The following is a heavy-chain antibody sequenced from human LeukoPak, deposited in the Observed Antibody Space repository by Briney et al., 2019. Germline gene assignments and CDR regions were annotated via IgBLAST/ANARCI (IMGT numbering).Heavy chain of an antibody. J-gene: IGHJ3*02. CDR3: ARDAHYDILTGYSPDAFDI. CDR2: ISSSSSYI. CDR1: GGSISSNM. V-gene: IGHV3-21*01. D-gene: IGHD3-9*01. Sequence: ETLSLTCTVSGGSISSNMYYWAWIRQPPGKGLEWVSSISSSSSYIYYADSVKGRFTISRDNAKNSLYLQMNSLRAEDTAVYYCARDAHYDILTGYSPDAFDIWGQGTMVTVSS.